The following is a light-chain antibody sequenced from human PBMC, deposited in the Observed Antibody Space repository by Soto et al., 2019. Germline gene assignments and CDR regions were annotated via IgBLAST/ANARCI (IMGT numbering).Light chain of an antibody. CDR3: QQYNNWPIT. V-gene: IGKV3-15*01. Sequence: EVVLTQSPATLSVSPGERATLSCRASQSVGTLLAWYHQKPGQAPRLLIYGASTRASTVADRFSGSGSGTDFTLTISSLQSEDFGVYYCQQYNNWPITFGQRTRLE. J-gene: IGKJ5*01. CDR1: QSVGTL. CDR2: GAS.